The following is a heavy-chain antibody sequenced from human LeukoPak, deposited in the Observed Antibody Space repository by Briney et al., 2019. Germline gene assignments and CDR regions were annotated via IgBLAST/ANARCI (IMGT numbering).Heavy chain of an antibody. CDR3: AKIYDSSGHFDY. CDR1: GFTFSSYG. Sequence: PGGSLRLSCAASGFTFSSYGMHWVRLAPGKGLEWVAVIWYDGSNKYYADSVKGRFTISRDNSKNTLYLQMNSLRAEDTAVYYCAKIYDSSGHFDYWGQGTLVTVSS. D-gene: IGHD3-22*01. CDR2: IWYDGSNK. V-gene: IGHV3-33*06. J-gene: IGHJ4*02.